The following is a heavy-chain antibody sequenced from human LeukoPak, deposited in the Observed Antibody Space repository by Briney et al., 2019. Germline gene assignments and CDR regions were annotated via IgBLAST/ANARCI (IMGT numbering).Heavy chain of an antibody. V-gene: IGHV6-1*01. D-gene: IGHD6-19*01. J-gene: IGHJ5*02. CDR1: GDSVSSNSAA. CDR3: ARSGTPYSSGWSSNWFDP. Sequence: SQTLSLTCAISGDSVSSNSAAWNWIRQSPSRGLEWLGRTYYRSKWYNDYAVSVKSRITINPDTSKNQFSLQLNSVTPEDTAVYYCARSGTPYSSGWSSNWFDPWGQGTLVTVSS. CDR2: TYYRSKWYN.